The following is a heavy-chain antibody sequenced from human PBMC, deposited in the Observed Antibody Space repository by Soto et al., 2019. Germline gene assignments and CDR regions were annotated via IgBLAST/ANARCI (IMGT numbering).Heavy chain of an antibody. CDR3: ARVSSSIVVVPDYGMDV. Sequence: QVQLVQSGVEVKKPGASVKVSCKASGYTFISHGISWVRQAPGQGLEWMGWISGKNGNTNYAQKLQGRDTFTTDTSTSTAYMALRSLRSDDTAVYYCARVSSSIVVVPDYGMDVWGQGTTVTVSS. CDR1: GYTFISHG. V-gene: IGHV1-18*04. D-gene: IGHD2-15*01. CDR2: ISGKNGNT. J-gene: IGHJ6*02.